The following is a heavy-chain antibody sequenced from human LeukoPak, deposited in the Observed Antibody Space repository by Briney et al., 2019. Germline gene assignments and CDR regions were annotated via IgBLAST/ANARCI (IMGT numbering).Heavy chain of an antibody. Sequence: SETLSLTCTVSGGSISSDYWSWIRQSPGKGLEWIGYIHHTGYTYYIPSLKSRVPISIDQSQQHLPLKLTSVPAADTAVDYLSPEVPPTEEAGSEGFDIGDQGTLVTASS. CDR2: IHHTGYT. J-gene: IGHJ3*02. CDR3: SPEVPPTEEAGSEGFDI. V-gene: IGHV4-59*01. D-gene: IGHD5-12*01. CDR1: GGSISSDY.